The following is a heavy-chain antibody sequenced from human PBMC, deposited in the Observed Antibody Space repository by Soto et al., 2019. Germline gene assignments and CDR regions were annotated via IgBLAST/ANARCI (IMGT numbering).Heavy chain of an antibody. D-gene: IGHD2-2*01. CDR1: GGSFSGYY. CDR3: ARGRSNNGAYYYYYYGMDV. CDR2: INHSGST. J-gene: IGHJ6*02. V-gene: IGHV4-34*01. Sequence: QVQLQQWGAGLLKPSETLSLTCAVYGGSFSGYYWRWIREPPGKGRAWIGEINHSGSTNYNPSRKSRVTISVDTSKNQFSLKLSSVTAAETAVYYCARGRSNNGAYYYYYYGMDVWGQGTTVTVSS.